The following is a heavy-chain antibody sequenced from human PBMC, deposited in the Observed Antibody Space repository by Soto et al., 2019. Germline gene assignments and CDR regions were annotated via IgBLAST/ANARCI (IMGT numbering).Heavy chain of an antibody. J-gene: IGHJ4*02. CDR1: GYTFTSYD. CDR3: ARVALYSSSSHLDY. CDR2: MNPNSGNT. Sequence: GASVKVSCKASGYTFTSYDINWVRQATGQGLEWMGWMNPNSGNTGYAQKFQGRVTMTRNTSISTAYMELSSLRSEDTAVYYRARVALYSSSSHLDYWGQGTLVTVSS. D-gene: IGHD6-6*01. V-gene: IGHV1-8*01.